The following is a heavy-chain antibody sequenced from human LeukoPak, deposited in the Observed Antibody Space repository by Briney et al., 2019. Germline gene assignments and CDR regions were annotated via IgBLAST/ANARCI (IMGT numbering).Heavy chain of an antibody. D-gene: IGHD3-10*01. CDR1: GYTFTSHE. J-gene: IGHJ4*02. Sequence: GASVKVSCKAPGYTFTSHEIIWVRQATGQGLEWMGWMNPDSGHTASAQKIQGRVTLTTLNSINTAYMQLSSLTSEDTAVYYCALNRGGLSYWGQGALVTVSS. CDR3: ALNRGGLSY. V-gene: IGHV1-8*01. CDR2: MNPDSGHT.